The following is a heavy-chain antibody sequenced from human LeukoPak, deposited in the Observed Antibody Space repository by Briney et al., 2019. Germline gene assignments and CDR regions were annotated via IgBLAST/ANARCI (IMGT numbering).Heavy chain of an antibody. CDR2: ITSSSASI. V-gene: IGHV3-48*01. CDR1: GFTFSSYS. Sequence: GRSLRLSCAASGFTFSSYSMTWVRQAPGKGLQWVSYITSSSASIYYADSVKGRFTISRDNAKNSLYLQMNSLRAEDTAVYYCARSENDAFDFWGQGTMVTVSS. CDR3: ARSENDAFDF. J-gene: IGHJ3*01. D-gene: IGHD1-1*01.